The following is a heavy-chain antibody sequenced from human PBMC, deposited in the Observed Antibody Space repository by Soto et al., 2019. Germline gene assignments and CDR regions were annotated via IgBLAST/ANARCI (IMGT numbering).Heavy chain of an antibody. J-gene: IGHJ4*02. Sequence: QVQLVESGGGVVQPGRSLRLSCAASGFTFSSYAMHWVRRAPGKGLEWMAVMSYDGSNKYYADSVKGRFTISRDNYKNRLYLQMNGLRPEATGLYYCARDGGAYWGQGTLVIVSS. CDR3: ARDGGAY. CDR1: GFTFSSYA. D-gene: IGHD3-16*01. CDR2: MSYDGSNK. V-gene: IGHV3-30-3*01.